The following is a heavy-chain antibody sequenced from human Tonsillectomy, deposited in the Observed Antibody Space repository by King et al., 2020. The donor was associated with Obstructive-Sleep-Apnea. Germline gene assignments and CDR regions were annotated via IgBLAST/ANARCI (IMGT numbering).Heavy chain of an antibody. J-gene: IGHJ4*02. V-gene: IGHV3-30*18. CDR1: GFTFSSYG. D-gene: IGHD6-13*01. CDR3: AKDISGSAAGTPGY. Sequence: QLVQSGGGVVQPGRSLRLSCASSGFTFSSYGMHWLCQAPGKGLAWVAVISYDGSNKYYADSVKCRFTISRDNSKNTLYLQMNSLRAEDTAVYYCAKDISGSAAGTPGYWGQGTLVTVSS. CDR2: ISYDGSNK.